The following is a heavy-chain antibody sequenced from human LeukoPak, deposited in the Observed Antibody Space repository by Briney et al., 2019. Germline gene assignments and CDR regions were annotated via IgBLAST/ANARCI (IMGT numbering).Heavy chain of an antibody. CDR2: ISYDGNNK. Sequence: GGSLRLSCAAAGFTFSSYAMHWVRQAPGKGLEWVAVISYDGNNKYYADSVKGRFTISRDNSKNTLYLQMNSLRAEDTALYYCATLHTWGQGTLVTVSS. CDR3: ATLHT. J-gene: IGHJ4*02. V-gene: IGHV3-30-3*01. CDR1: GFTFSSYA.